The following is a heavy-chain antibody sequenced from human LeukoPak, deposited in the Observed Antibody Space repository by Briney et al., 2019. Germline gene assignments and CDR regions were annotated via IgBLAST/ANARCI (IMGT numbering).Heavy chain of an antibody. J-gene: IGHJ4*02. D-gene: IGHD6-13*01. Sequence: KPGGSLRLSCAASGFTFSSYSMNWVRQAPGKGLEWVSSISSGSSYIYYADSVKGRFTISRDNAKNSLYLQMNSLRAEDTAVYYCARLLSIAAVGFDYWGQGTLVTVSS. CDR2: ISSGSSYI. V-gene: IGHV3-21*01. CDR1: GFTFSSYS. CDR3: ARLLSIAAVGFDY.